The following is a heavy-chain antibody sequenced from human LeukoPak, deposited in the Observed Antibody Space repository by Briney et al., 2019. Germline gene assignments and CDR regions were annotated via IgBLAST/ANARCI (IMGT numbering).Heavy chain of an antibody. Sequence: ASVKVSCKASGYTFTSYDINWVRQATGQGLEWMGWMNPNSGNTGYAQKFQGRVTMTRNTSISTAYMELSSLRSEDTAVYYCASPGPAAAGPFDYWGQGTLVTVSS. CDR3: ASPGPAAAGPFDY. D-gene: IGHD6-13*01. CDR1: GYTFTSYD. J-gene: IGHJ4*02. CDR2: MNPNSGNT. V-gene: IGHV1-8*01.